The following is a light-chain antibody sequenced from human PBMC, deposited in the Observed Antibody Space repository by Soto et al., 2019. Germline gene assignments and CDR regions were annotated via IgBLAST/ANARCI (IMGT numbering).Light chain of an antibody. CDR1: RSLDSGQ. V-gene: IGKV3-20*01. J-gene: IGKJ5*01. CDR3: QQYGDSPRT. Sequence: EIVLTQSPGTLSLSPEESATLSCRASRSLDSGQLAWYQQKVGRAPRLLIHDAFMRATGIPDRFSGSGSGTEFTLTIARLEPEDFEVYDCQQYGDSPRTFGQGTRLEIK. CDR2: DAF.